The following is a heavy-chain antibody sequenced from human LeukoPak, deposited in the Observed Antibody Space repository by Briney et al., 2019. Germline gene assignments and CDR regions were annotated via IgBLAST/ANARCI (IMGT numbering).Heavy chain of an antibody. V-gene: IGHV1-18*01. J-gene: IGHJ4*02. CDR3: ARDGTSTDDY. CDR2: ISGNNDNP. CDR1: GSTFSNFG. D-gene: IGHD1-26*01. Sequence: ASVKVSCKASGSTFSNFGITWFRHAPGHGLGWMGWISGNNDNPNYGQKFQGRFTVNTDSSTSTAYMELRNLRSDDTAVYYCARDGTSTDDYWGQGTLVTVSS.